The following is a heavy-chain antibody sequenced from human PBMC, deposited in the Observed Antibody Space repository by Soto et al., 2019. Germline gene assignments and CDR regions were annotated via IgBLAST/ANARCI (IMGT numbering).Heavy chain of an antibody. CDR2: IYYSGST. CDR3: ARQYYYGSGSYNWFDP. J-gene: IGHJ5*02. V-gene: IGHV4-59*08. D-gene: IGHD3-10*01. Sequence: SETLSLTCTVSGGSISSYYWSWIRQPPGKGLEWIGYIYYSGSTNYNPSLKSRVTISVDTSKNQFSLKLSSVTAADTAVYYCARQYYYGSGSYNWFDPWGQGTLVTVSS. CDR1: GGSISSYY.